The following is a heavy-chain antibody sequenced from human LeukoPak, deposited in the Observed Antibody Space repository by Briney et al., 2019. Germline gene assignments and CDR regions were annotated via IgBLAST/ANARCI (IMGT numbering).Heavy chain of an antibody. CDR1: GDTFSSYA. Sequence: SVKVSCKASGDTFSSYAISWVRQAPGQGLEWMGGIIPIFGTANYAQKFQGRVTITTDESTSTAYMELSSLRSEDTAVYYCARGDSGDYYDSSGYPKDAFDIWGQGTMVTVSS. D-gene: IGHD3-22*01. CDR3: ARGDSGDYYDSSGYPKDAFDI. V-gene: IGHV1-69*05. J-gene: IGHJ3*02. CDR2: IIPIFGTA.